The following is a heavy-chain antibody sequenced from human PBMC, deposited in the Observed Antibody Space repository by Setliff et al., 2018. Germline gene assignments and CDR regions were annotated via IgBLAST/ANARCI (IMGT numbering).Heavy chain of an antibody. V-gene: IGHV4-61*09. Sequence: PSETLSLTCTVSGDSISSRTHYWSWIRQPAGKGLEWIGHIYTSWSTIYNPSLKSRVTISVDKSTNQFSLKLNSVTAADTAVYYCVRTDYSDGLYCMDGWGKGTTVNVSS. J-gene: IGHJ6*03. D-gene: IGHD6-13*01. CDR3: VRTDYSDGLYCMDG. CDR2: IYTSWST. CDR1: GDSISSRTHY.